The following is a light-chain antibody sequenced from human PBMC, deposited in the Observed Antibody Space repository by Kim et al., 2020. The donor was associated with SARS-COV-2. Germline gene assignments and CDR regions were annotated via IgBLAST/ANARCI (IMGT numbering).Light chain of an antibody. Sequence: PGEGATPPCRASRSSGISFASCQQTSRHAPRLLIYDAAIRATGIPDRFSGSGSGTDFSLIIGGLDPEDFCVYFCHQQSKCPPAPTFGGGTKVDIK. J-gene: IGKJ4*01. CDR2: DAA. CDR3: HQQSKCPPAPT. CDR1: RSSGIS. V-gene: IGKV3-11*01.